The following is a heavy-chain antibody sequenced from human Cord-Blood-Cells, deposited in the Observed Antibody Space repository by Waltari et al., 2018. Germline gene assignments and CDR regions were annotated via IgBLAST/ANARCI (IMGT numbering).Heavy chain of an antibody. CDR1: GFTFTSSA. Sequence: QMQLVQSGPEVKKPGTSVKVSCKASGFTFTSSAVQWVRQARGPRLEWIGWIVVGSGNTNYAQKFQERVTITRDMSTSTAYMELSSLRSEDTAVYYCAADRGGSYGPDAFDIWGQGTMVTVSS. J-gene: IGHJ3*02. CDR3: AADRGGSYGPDAFDI. D-gene: IGHD1-26*01. CDR2: IVVGSGNT. V-gene: IGHV1-58*01.